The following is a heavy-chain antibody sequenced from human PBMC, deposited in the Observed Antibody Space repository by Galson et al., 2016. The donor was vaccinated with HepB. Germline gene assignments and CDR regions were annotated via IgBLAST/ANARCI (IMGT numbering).Heavy chain of an antibody. J-gene: IGHJ4*02. Sequence: PALVKPTQTLTLTCTFSGFSLSTSGVGVGWVRQPPGKALEWLEPIYWDNDTRSSPSLRSRLIITKDTSKNQVVLTMTNMDPEDTATFYCVHRPEDRGGSPFDYWGQGTLVTVSS. CDR1: GFSLSTSGVG. D-gene: IGHD2-15*01. CDR3: VHRPEDRGGSPFDY. CDR2: IYWDNDT. V-gene: IGHV2-5*02.